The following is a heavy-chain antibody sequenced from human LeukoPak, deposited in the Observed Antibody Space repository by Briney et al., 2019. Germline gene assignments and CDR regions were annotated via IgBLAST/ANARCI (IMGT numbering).Heavy chain of an antibody. J-gene: IGHJ3*02. Sequence: SETLSLTCAVYGGSFSGYYWSWIRQPPGKGLEWIGEINHSGSTNYNPSLKSRVTISVDTSKNQFSLKLSSVTAADTAVYYCARVDYGGNPDAFDIWGQGTMVTVSS. D-gene: IGHD4-23*01. V-gene: IGHV4-34*01. CDR1: GGSFSGYY. CDR2: INHSGST. CDR3: ARVDYGGNPDAFDI.